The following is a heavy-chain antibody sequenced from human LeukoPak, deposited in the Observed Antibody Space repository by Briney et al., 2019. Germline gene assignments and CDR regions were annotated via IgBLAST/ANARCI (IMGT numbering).Heavy chain of an antibody. J-gene: IGHJ5*02. Sequence: TSQTLSLTCTVSGGSISSGDYYWSWIRQPPGKGLEWIGYIYYSGNTFHYNPSLKSRVNISVDTSKNQFSLSLSSVTAVDTAVYYCASTNCSSASCYGANWFDPWGQGTLVTVSS. CDR2: IYYSGNT. CDR3: ASTNCSSASCYGANWFDP. V-gene: IGHV4-30-4*08. CDR1: GGSISSGDYY. D-gene: IGHD2-2*01.